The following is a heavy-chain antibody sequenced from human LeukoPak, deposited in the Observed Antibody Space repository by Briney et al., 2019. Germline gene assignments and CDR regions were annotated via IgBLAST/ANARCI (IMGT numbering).Heavy chain of an antibody. CDR1: GFTFDDYA. V-gene: IGHV3-43*02. Sequence: GGSLRLSCAASGFTFDDYAMHWVRQAPGKGLEWVSLISGDGGSTYYADSVKGRFTISRDNSKNSLYLQMNSLRTEDTASYYCAKDIRGYSYGYGYWGQGTLVTVSS. D-gene: IGHD5-18*01. CDR2: ISGDGGST. CDR3: AKDIRGYSYGYGY. J-gene: IGHJ4*02.